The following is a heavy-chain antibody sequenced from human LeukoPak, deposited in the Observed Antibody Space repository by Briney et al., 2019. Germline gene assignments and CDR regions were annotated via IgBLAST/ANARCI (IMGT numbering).Heavy chain of an antibody. Sequence: PSETLSLTCTVSGYSISSGYYWGWIRQPPGKGLEWIGSIHHSGSTNYNPSLKSRVTISLDTSKNQFSLKLSSVTAADTAVYYCARSRVGATKGSFDYWGQGTLVTVSS. CDR2: IHHSGST. CDR1: GYSISSGYY. V-gene: IGHV4-38-2*02. CDR3: ARSRVGATKGSFDY. J-gene: IGHJ4*02. D-gene: IGHD1-26*01.